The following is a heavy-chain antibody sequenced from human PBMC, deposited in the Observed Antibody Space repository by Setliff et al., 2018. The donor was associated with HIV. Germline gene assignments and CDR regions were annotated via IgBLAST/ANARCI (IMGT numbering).Heavy chain of an antibody. V-gene: IGHV1-69*06. CDR3: VCRTVVAGKGLPPDS. J-gene: IGHJ4*02. CDR2: IITIFGTA. CDR1: GGTFSSYA. D-gene: IGHD6-19*01. Sequence: SVKVSCKASGGTFSSYAISWVRQAPGQGLEWMGGIITIFGTANYAQKFQGRATITADISTSTAYLELSSLRSEDTALFYCVCRTVVAGKGLPPDSWGQGTLVTVSS.